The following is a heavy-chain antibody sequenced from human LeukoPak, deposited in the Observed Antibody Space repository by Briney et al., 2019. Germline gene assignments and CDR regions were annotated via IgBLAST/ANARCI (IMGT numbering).Heavy chain of an antibody. CDR1: GGSFSGYY. CDR2: INHSGST. D-gene: IGHD5-12*01. J-gene: IGHJ4*02. Sequence: PLETLSLTCAVYGGSFSGYYWSWIRQPPGKGLEWIGEINHSGSTNYNPSLKSRVTISVDTSKNQFSLKLSSVTAADTAVYYCARGRVTQNIVATTTDIWGQGTLVTVSS. CDR3: ARGRVTQNIVATTTDI. V-gene: IGHV4-34*01.